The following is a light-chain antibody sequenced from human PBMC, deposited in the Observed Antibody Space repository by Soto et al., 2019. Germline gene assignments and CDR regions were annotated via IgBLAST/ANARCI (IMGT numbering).Light chain of an antibody. J-gene: IGKJ3*01. CDR1: QSISSH. CDR2: EAS. Sequence: DIQMTQSPSSLSASVGDRVTITCRASQSISSHLNWYQQKPGKAPQLLIYEASSLQGGVPSRFRGSGSGTAFTLTISRLQADDFAIYYCQQRYSMPLTFGPGTRVDIK. CDR3: QQRYSMPLT. V-gene: IGKV1-39*01.